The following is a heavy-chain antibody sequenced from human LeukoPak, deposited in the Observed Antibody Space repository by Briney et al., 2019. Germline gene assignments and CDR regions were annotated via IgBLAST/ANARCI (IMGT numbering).Heavy chain of an antibody. CDR1: GFTFGSYA. J-gene: IGHJ4*02. D-gene: IGHD6-19*01. CDR2: ISGSGGST. Sequence: GGSLRLSCAASGFTFGSYAMYWVRQAPGKGLEWVSGISGSGGSTFYADSVKGRFTISRDNSENTVYLQMNSLRTDDTAVYYCAKTTAGYSSGRYPGWPVDYWGQGTLVTVSS. CDR3: AKTTAGYSSGRYPGWPVDY. V-gene: IGHV3-23*01.